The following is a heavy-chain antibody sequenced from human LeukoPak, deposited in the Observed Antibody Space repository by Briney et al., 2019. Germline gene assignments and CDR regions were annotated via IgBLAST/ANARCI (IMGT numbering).Heavy chain of an antibody. CDR1: GDSIGSYS. J-gene: IGHJ3*02. D-gene: IGHD3-22*01. CDR3: ARDFYDTSTYYYVDAFDI. V-gene: IGHV4-59*01. CDR2: IYYSGNT. Sequence: SETLSLTCTVSGDSIGSYSRNWIRQPPGKGLEWIGYIYYSGNTNYNPSLKSRVTISVDTSKNQFSLKLSSVTAADTAVYYCARDFYDTSTYYYVDAFDIWGQGTMVTVSS.